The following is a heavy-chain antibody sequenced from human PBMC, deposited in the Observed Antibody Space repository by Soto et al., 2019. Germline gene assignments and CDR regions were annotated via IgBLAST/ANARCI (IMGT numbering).Heavy chain of an antibody. Sequence: SETLSLTCAVSGYSLTSGYYCGWIRQPPGKGLEWIGSIYHSGNTYYNPSLKSRVTISVDTSKNHFSLKLTSVTAADTAVYYCARARIVVAGTIVDYWGQGTRVTVAS. D-gene: IGHD6-19*01. J-gene: IGHJ4*02. CDR1: GYSLTSGYY. CDR3: ARARIVVAGTIVDY. V-gene: IGHV4-38-2*01. CDR2: IYHSGNT.